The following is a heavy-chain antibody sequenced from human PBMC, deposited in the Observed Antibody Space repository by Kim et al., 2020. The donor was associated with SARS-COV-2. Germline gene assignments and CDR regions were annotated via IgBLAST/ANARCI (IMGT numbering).Heavy chain of an antibody. V-gene: IGHV4-34*01. CDR1: GGSFSGYY. CDR3: ASRVVLLWFGELSG. Sequence: SETLSLTCAVYGGSFSGYYWSWIRQPPGKGLEWIGEINHSGSTNYNPSLKSRVTISVDTSKNQFSLKLSSVTAADPAVYYCASRVVLLWFGELSGWGQGT. D-gene: IGHD3-10*01. CDR2: INHSGST. J-gene: IGHJ4*02.